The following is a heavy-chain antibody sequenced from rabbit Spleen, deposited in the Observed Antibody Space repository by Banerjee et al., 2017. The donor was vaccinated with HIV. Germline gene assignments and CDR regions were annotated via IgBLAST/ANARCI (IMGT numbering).Heavy chain of an antibody. CDR3: ARDSGSGHYIDVLFNL. Sequence: QSLEESGGDLVKRGASLTLTCTASGFSFSVNYDMCWVRQAPGKGLEWIGCIYTGNGKIYSASWAKGRFTISKTSSTVDLKMTSLTVADTATYFCARDSGSGHYIDVLFNLWGPGTLVTVS. J-gene: IGHJ4*01. V-gene: IGHV1S40*01. CDR1: GFSFSVNYD. D-gene: IGHD1-1*01. CDR2: IYTGNGKI.